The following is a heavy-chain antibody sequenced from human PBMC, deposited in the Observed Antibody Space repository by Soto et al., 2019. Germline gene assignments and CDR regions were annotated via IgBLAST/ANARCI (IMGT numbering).Heavy chain of an antibody. Sequence: ASVKVSCKASGYTFTSYYMHWVRQAPGQGLEWMGIINPSGGSTSYAQKFQGRVTMTRDTSTSTVYMELSSLRSEDTAVYYCARGSRSGTTRARYFDYWGQGTLVTVSS. CDR1: GYTFTSYY. V-gene: IGHV1-46*01. CDR3: ARGSRSGTTRARYFDY. D-gene: IGHD2-15*01. CDR2: INPSGGST. J-gene: IGHJ4*02.